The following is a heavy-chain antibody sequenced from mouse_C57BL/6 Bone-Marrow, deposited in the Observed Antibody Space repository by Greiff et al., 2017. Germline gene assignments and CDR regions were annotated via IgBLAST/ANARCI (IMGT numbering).Heavy chain of an antibody. J-gene: IGHJ1*03. CDR1: GYSFTGYY. CDR3: ARSSFYYGSVVGV. CDR2: INPSTGGT. V-gene: IGHV1-42*01. Sequence: EVKLQESGPELVKPGASVKISCKASGYSFTGYYMNWVKQSPEKSLEWIGEINPSTGGTTYNQKFKAKATLTVDKSSSTAYMQLKSLTSEDSAVYYCARSSFYYGSVVGVWGTGTTVTGSS. D-gene: IGHD1-1*01.